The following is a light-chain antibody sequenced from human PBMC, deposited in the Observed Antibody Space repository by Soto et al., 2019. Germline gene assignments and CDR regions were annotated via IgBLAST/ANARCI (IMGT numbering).Light chain of an antibody. CDR2: GNS. Sequence: QSAVTQPPSVSGAPGQRVTISCTGSSSNIGAGYDVHWYQQLPGTAPKLLIYGNSNRPSGVPDRISGSKSGTSASLAITGLQAEDEADYYCQSYDSSLSGVVFGGGTKLTVL. V-gene: IGLV1-40*01. CDR1: SSNIGAGYD. CDR3: QSYDSSLSGVV. J-gene: IGLJ2*01.